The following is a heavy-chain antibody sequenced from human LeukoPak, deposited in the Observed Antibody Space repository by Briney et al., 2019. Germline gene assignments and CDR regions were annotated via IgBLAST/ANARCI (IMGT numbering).Heavy chain of an antibody. D-gene: IGHD6-19*01. CDR3: ARVTAVAT. Sequence: QAGGSLRLSCVASGFTSRSYWMSWVLQAPGKELEWVANIKKDGSEKHYVDSVKGRFTISRDNAKNSLYLQMNSLRAEDTAVYYCARVTAVATWGQGTLVTVSS. V-gene: IGHV3-7*01. CDR1: GFTSRSYW. J-gene: IGHJ5*02. CDR2: IKKDGSEK.